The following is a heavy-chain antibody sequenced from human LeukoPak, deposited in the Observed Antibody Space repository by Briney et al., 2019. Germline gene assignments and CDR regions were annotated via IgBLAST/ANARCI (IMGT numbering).Heavy chain of an antibody. D-gene: IGHD3-16*01. J-gene: IGHJ5*02. CDR2: IYSGGST. V-gene: IGHV3-66*01. CDR3: ATDQVATVGPFGA. Sequence: PGGSLRLSCAASGITVSSCYMSWVRQAPGKGLEWVSVIYSGGSTHYADSVQGRFTISRDNSKNTLYLQMQSLRAEDTAVYFCATDQVATVGPFGAWGQGTLVTVSS. CDR1: GITVSSCY.